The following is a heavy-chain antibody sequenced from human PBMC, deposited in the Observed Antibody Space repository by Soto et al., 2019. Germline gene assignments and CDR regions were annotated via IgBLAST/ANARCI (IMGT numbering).Heavy chain of an antibody. CDR3: ARDSPRGFDY. V-gene: IGHV3-48*01. Sequence: EVQLVESGGGLVQPGGSLRLSCAASEFTFSSCSRNWVRQAPGKGLEWVSYISSSSSTIYYADSVKGRFTISRDNAKNSLYLQMNSLRAEDTAVYYCARDSPRGFDYWGQGTLVTVSS. J-gene: IGHJ4*02. CDR2: ISSSSSTI. CDR1: EFTFSSCS.